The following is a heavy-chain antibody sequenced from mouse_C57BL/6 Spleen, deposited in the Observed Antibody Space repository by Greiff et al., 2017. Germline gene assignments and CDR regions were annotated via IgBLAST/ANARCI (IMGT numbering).Heavy chain of an antibody. D-gene: IGHD2-4*01. CDR2: INPSSGYT. CDR3: ARGDYDYDEVDY. V-gene: IGHV1-7*01. J-gene: IGHJ2*01. Sequence: QVHVKQSGAELAKPGASVKLSCKASGYTFTSYWMHWVKQRPGQGLEWIGYINPSSGYTKYNQKFKDKATLTADKSSSTAYMQLSSLTYEDSAVYYCARGDYDYDEVDYWGQGTTLTVSS. CDR1: GYTFTSYW.